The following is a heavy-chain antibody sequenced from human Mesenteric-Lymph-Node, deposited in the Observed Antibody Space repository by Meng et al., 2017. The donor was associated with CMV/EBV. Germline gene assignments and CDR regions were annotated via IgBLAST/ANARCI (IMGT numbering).Heavy chain of an antibody. V-gene: IGHV4-34*01. CDR2: INHSGST. J-gene: IGHJ5*02. CDR3: ARGGWFDP. CDR1: GGSFSGYY. Sequence: ETLSLTCAVYGGSFSGYYWSWIRQPPGKGLEWIGEINHSGSTNYNPSLKSRVTISVDTSKNQFSLKLSSVTAADTAVYYCARGGWFDPWGQGTLVTVSS.